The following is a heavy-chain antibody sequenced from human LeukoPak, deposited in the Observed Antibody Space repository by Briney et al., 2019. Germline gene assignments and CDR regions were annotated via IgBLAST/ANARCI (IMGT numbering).Heavy chain of an antibody. CDR3: AKREGYNSGFDY. CDR1: GYSFTAFY. Sequence: ASVKVSCKTSGYSFTAFYIHWVRQAPGQGLEWMGWINPNSGDTNYAQEFQGRVTMTRDTSISTAYMELSRLRSDDTAVYYCAKREGYNSGFDYWGQGTLVTVSS. CDR2: INPNSGDT. V-gene: IGHV1-2*02. J-gene: IGHJ4*02. D-gene: IGHD6-19*01.